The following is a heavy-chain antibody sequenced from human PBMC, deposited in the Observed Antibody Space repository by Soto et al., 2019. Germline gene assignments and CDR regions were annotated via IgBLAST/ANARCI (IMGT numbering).Heavy chain of an antibody. J-gene: IGHJ6*02. Sequence: SETLSLTCTVSGGSISSSSYYWGWIRQPPGKGLEWIGSIYYSGSTYYNPSLKSRVTISVDTSKNQFSLKLSSVTAADTAVYYCARQSHVDTAMVWGLDGMDVWGQGTTVTVSS. V-gene: IGHV4-39*01. CDR3: ARQSHVDTAMVWGLDGMDV. CDR1: GGSISSSSYY. CDR2: IYYSGST. D-gene: IGHD5-18*01.